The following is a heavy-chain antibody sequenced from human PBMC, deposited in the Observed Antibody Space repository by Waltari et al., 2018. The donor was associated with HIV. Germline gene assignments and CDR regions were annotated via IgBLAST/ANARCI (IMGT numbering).Heavy chain of an antibody. Sequence: QVLLEESGGGVVQSGRSLRLTCLAPGFNFTTFGMNLVRQAPGKGLEWVAVISYDGHNKQYADSVKGRFTISRDNSNSTLFLQMSSLRPDDTAVYYCAKDLVTRGFFYFYGMHVWGQGTTVTVSS. CDR3: AKDLVTRGFFYFYGMHV. J-gene: IGHJ6*02. V-gene: IGHV3-30*18. CDR1: GFNFTTFG. D-gene: IGHD3-10*01. CDR2: ISYDGHNK.